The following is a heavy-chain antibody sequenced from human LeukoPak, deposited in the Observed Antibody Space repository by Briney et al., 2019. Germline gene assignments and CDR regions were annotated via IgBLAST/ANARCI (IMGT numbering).Heavy chain of an antibody. CDR3: ARGLTNLTDVGY. CDR1: GGSFSGYY. CDR2: INHSGST. D-gene: IGHD2-8*01. V-gene: IGHV4-34*01. Sequence: SETLSLTCAVYGGSFSGYYWSWIRQPPGKGLEWLGEINHSGSTNYNPSLKSRVTISVDTSKNQFSLKVSSVTDADTKVYYCARGLTNLTDVGYWDKGTMVTVSS. J-gene: IGHJ4*02.